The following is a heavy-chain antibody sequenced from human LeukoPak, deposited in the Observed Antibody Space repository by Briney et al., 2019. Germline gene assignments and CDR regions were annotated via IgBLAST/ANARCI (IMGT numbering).Heavy chain of an antibody. D-gene: IGHD1-26*01. J-gene: IGHJ4*02. CDR1: GGSISSYY. V-gene: IGHV4-59*01. CDR3: AREEALGSGSFDY. CDR2: IYYSGST. Sequence: PSETLSLTCTVSGGSISSYYWSWIRQPPGKGLEWIGYIYYSGSTYYSPSLKSRVTISVDTSKNQFSLKLSSVTAADTAVYYCAREEALGSGSFDYWGQGTLVTVSS.